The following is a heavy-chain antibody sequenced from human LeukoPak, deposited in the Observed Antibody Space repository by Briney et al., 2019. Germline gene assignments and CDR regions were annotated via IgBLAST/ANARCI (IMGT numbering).Heavy chain of an antibody. J-gene: IGHJ4*02. V-gene: IGHV3-7*01. CDR1: EFTFSDYW. D-gene: IGHD1-1*01. CDR3: GRYLRSTSGSI. CDR2: INEDGSDK. Sequence: GGSLRLSCAASEFTFSDYWMSWVRHAPGKGLEWVASINEDGSDKYYVDSVKGRLTIPRDNAKNSLYLQMNSLRVDDTAVYHCGRYLRSTSGSIWGQGTLVTVS.